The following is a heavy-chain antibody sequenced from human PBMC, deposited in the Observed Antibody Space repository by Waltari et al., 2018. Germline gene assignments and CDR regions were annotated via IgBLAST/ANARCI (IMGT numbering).Heavy chain of an antibody. CDR3: ARDDHVQQLAY. CDR1: GFTFADFT. D-gene: IGHD1-1*01. V-gene: IGHV3-43*01. CDR2: ISRDGGDR. J-gene: IGHJ4*02. Sequence: EVRLVESGGVGVQPAWSLVLSCAGSGFTFADFTMHWVRQTPVKGLAWVYYISRDGGDRFYADSVKGRFTISRDKTKNSLYLQMNSLSTDDTALYYCARDDHVQQLAYWGQGTLVTVSS.